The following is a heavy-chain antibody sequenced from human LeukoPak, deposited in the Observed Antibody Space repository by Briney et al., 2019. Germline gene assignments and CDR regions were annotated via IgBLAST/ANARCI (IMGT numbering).Heavy chain of an antibody. CDR1: GFTVSSSY. CDR3: ARARPGDFWSGYPSDAFDI. D-gene: IGHD3-3*01. Sequence: GSLRLSCAASGFTVSSSYMSWVRQAPGKGLEWVSVIYSGGITYYADSVGGRFTISRDNFKNTLDLQMNSLRAEDTAVYYCARARPGDFWSGYPSDAFDIWGQGTMVTVSS. J-gene: IGHJ3*02. CDR2: IYSGGIT. V-gene: IGHV3-53*01.